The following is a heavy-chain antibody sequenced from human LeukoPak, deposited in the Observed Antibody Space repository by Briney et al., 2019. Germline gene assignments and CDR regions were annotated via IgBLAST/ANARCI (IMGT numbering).Heavy chain of an antibody. CDR2: VFSSGTT. Sequence: SETLSLTCTVSGGSISSYYWSWIRQPAGKGLEWIGYVFSSGTTNYNPSLKGRVTLLIDTSKNQFSLELSSVTAADTAVYYCARSGRGAAGTRYISDFWGQGTLVTVSS. D-gene: IGHD6-13*01. J-gene: IGHJ4*02. V-gene: IGHV4-59*01. CDR3: ARSGRGAAGTRYISDF. CDR1: GGSISSYY.